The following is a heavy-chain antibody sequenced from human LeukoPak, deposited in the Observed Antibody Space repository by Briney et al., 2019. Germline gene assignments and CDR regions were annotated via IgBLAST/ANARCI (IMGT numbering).Heavy chain of an antibody. CDR1: QFRFPFSHYG. J-gene: IGHJ4*02. CDR3: AKDAQRGFDYSNSLEY. V-gene: IGHV3-33*06. CDR2: IWSDGTNQ. Sequence: GGSLTLSCVASQFRFPFSHYGMHWVRQAPGRGLEWVAVIWSDGTNQYYADSVRGRFTISRDNSQNTVYLQMNSLRVEDTAVYFCAKDAQRGFDYSNSLEYWGQGTLVTV. D-gene: IGHD4-11*01.